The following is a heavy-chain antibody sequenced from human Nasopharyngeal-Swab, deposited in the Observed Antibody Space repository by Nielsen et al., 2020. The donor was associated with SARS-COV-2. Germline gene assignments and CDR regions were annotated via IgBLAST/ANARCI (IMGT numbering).Heavy chain of an antibody. Sequence: GESLKISCAASGFTFSSYSMNWVRQAPGKGLEWASSISSSSSYIYYADSVKGRFTISRDNAKNSLYLQMNSLRAEDTAVYYCARGCVLAGPKCYYSGMDVWGQGTTVTVSS. J-gene: IGHJ6*02. V-gene: IGHV3-21*01. CDR3: ARGCVLAGPKCYYSGMDV. CDR1: GFTFSSYS. D-gene: IGHD3-3*01. CDR2: ISSSSSYI.